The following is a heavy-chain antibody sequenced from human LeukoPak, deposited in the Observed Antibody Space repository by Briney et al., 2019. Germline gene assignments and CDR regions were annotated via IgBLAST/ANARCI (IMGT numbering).Heavy chain of an antibody. D-gene: IGHD4-17*01. Sequence: ASVKVSCKASGYTLTDYYMHWVRQAPGQGLEWMGWINPNTGATNYAQKFQGRVTMTRDTSITTADMELTRLTYDDTAVYYCARVGTTVTTLSWFDPWGQGTLVTVSS. V-gene: IGHV1-2*02. CDR2: INPNTGAT. CDR1: GYTLTDYY. CDR3: ARVGTTVTTLSWFDP. J-gene: IGHJ5*02.